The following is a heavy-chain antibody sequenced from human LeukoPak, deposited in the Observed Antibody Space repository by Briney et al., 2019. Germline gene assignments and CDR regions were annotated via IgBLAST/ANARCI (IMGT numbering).Heavy chain of an antibody. Sequence: GGSLRLSCAASGFTLSSYLMSWVRQAPGRGLEWVANINKDGSEETYLHSVKVRFTVSSDNAKNSLFLQMNSLRGDDTDVYYCARSNPNRNALDLWGQGTMVTISS. CDR1: GFTLSSYL. CDR3: ARSNPNRNALDL. CDR2: INKDGSEE. J-gene: IGHJ3*01. D-gene: IGHD1-14*01. V-gene: IGHV3-7*01.